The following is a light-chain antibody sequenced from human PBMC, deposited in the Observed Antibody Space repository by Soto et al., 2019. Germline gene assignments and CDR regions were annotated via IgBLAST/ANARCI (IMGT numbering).Light chain of an antibody. CDR1: QDIGNY. V-gene: IGKV1-16*02. J-gene: IGKJ2*01. CDR2: AAS. CDR3: QQYNSYPYT. Sequence: DIQMTQSPSSLSASVGDRVTITCRASQDIGNYLAWFQQKPGKAPESLIYAASSLQSGVPSKFSGSGSGTDFTLTIRSLQPEDFATFYCQQYNSYPYTFCQGTKLQIK.